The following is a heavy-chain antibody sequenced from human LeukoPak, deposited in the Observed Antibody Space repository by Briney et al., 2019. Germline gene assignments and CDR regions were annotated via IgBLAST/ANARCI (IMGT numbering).Heavy chain of an antibody. CDR2: INTNTGNP. J-gene: IGHJ4*02. Sequence: ASVKVSCKASGYSFTGYYMHWLRQAPGQGLEWMGWINTNTGNPTYAQGFTGRFVFSLDTSVSTAYLQISSLKPEDTAVYYCAKQGPGYCGSTSCYGVDYWGQGTLVTVSS. D-gene: IGHD2-2*01. CDR1: GYSFTGYY. V-gene: IGHV7-4-1*02. CDR3: AKQGPGYCGSTSCYGVDY.